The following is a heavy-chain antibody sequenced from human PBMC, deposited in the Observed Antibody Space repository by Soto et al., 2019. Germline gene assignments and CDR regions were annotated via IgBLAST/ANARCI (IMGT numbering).Heavy chain of an antibody. CDR3: VKDSSPGGYFDS. D-gene: IGHD2-15*01. CDR1: GFTFRNFG. Sequence: QVQLVESGGGVVHPGRSLRLSCAVSGFTFRNFGMHWVRQAPGKGLEWVAVISYDGSEKYYAESVKGRFTVFRDIYKNTLSLQMNSLRSDDTAVYYCVKDSSPGGYFDSWGQGTLVTVSS. CDR2: ISYDGSEK. J-gene: IGHJ4*02. V-gene: IGHV3-30*18.